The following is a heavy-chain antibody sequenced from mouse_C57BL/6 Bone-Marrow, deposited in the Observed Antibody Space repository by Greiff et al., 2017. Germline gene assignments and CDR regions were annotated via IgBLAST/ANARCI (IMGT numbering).Heavy chain of an antibody. J-gene: IGHJ2*01. V-gene: IGHV1-82*01. D-gene: IGHD1-1*01. CDR1: GYAFSSSW. CDR3: ATVVAYYFDY. Sequence: VQLQESGPELVKPGASVKISCKASGYAFSSSWMNWVKQRPGKGLEWIGRIYPGDGDTNYNGKFKGKATLTADKSSSTAYMQLSSLTSEDSAVYFCATVVAYYFDYWGQGTTLTVSS. CDR2: IYPGDGDT.